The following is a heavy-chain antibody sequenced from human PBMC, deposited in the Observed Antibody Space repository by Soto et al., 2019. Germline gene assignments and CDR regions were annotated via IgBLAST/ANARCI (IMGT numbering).Heavy chain of an antibody. CDR2: ISAYNGNT. D-gene: IGHD3-10*01. CDR1: GYTFTTYG. J-gene: IGHJ5*02. Sequence: ASVKVSCKTSGYTFTTYGVSWVRQAPGQGLEWMGWISAYNGNTNYAQKLQGRVTMTTDTSTSTAYMELRGLRSDETAVYYCARDRYYYGSGSYYISWFDRWGQGTLVTVS. CDR3: ARDRYYYGSGSYYISWFDR. V-gene: IGHV1-18*04.